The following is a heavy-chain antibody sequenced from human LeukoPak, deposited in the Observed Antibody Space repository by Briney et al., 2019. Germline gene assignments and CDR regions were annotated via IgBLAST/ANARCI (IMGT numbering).Heavy chain of an antibody. CDR3: ARALGSPLDY. J-gene: IGHJ4*02. CDR2: INSDGSST. V-gene: IGHV3-74*01. Sequence: GGSLRLSCAASGFTFRSDWMHWVRHAPGKGLVWVSRINSDGSSTTYADSVKGRFTISRDNAKNTLYLQINSLRAEDTAVYYCARALGSPLDYWGQGTLVTVSS. D-gene: IGHD1-26*01. CDR1: GFTFRSDW.